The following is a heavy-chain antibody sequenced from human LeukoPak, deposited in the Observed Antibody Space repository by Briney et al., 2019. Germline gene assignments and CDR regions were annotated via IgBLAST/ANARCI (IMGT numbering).Heavy chain of an antibody. D-gene: IGHD3-9*01. Sequence: PGGSLRLFCAASGFTFSSYSMNWVRQAPGKGLEWVSSISSSSSYIYYADSVKGRFSISRDNAKNSLYLQMNSLRAEDTAFYFWPKTAYDILTGYSYYFDYWGQGTLVTVSS. CDR2: ISSSSSYI. CDR3: PKTAYDILTGYSYYFDY. J-gene: IGHJ4*02. CDR1: GFTFSSYS. V-gene: IGHV3-21*01.